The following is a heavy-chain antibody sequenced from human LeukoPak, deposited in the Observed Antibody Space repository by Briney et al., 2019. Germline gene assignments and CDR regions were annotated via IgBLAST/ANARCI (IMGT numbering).Heavy chain of an antibody. J-gene: IGHJ4*02. Sequence: GGSLRLSCTASEFTVSRNYVLRVRQAPGKGLEWDSLIFSNGDTHYADSGKGRFTISRDTSKNTGSLQMNSLRVEDTGMYYCTKDQINYWGRGTLVTVSS. CDR2: IFSNGDT. CDR1: EFTVSRNY. CDR3: TKDQINY. V-gene: IGHV3-53*01.